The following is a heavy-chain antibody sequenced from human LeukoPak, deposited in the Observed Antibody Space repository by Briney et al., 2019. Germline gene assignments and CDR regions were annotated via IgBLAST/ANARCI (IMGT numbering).Heavy chain of an antibody. J-gene: IGHJ4*02. CDR1: GFTFSSFW. D-gene: IGHD5-24*01. Sequence: GGSLRLSCAASGFTFSSFWMHWVRQAPGKGLVWVSRINSDGSSTSYADSVKGRFTISRDNSKNSLYLQMNSLRAEDTALYYCARIPDDGYNSDYWGQGTLVSVSS. CDR3: ARIPDDGYNSDY. V-gene: IGHV3-74*01. CDR2: INSDGSST.